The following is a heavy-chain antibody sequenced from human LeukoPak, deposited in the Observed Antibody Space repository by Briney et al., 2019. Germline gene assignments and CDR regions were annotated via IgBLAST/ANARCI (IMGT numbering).Heavy chain of an antibody. Sequence: SETLSLTCTVSGGSISSSSYYWGWIRQPPGKGLEWIGSIYYSGSTYYNPSLKSRVTISVDTSKNQFSLKLSSVTAADTAVYYCARDRRITMIVVVSPYYFDYWGQGTLVTVSS. CDR1: GGSISSSSYY. J-gene: IGHJ4*02. CDR3: ARDRRITMIVVVSPYYFDY. V-gene: IGHV4-39*07. D-gene: IGHD3-22*01. CDR2: IYYSGST.